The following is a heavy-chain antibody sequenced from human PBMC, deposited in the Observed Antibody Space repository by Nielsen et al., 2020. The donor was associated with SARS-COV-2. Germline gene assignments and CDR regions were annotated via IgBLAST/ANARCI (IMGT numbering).Heavy chain of an antibody. J-gene: IGHJ4*02. CDR2: INHSGST. Sequence: SETLSLTCAVYGGSFSGYYWSWIRQPPGKGLEWIGEINHSGSTNYNPSLKSRVTISVDTSKNQFSLKLSSVTAADTAVYYCARDRIAVAGLRYFDYWGQGTLVTVSS. CDR3: ARDRIAVAGLRYFDY. V-gene: IGHV4-34*01. CDR1: GGSFSGYY. D-gene: IGHD6-19*01.